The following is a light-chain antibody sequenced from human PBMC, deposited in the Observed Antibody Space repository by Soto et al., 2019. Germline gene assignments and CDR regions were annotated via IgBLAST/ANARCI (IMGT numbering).Light chain of an antibody. J-gene: IGKJ4*01. CDR2: DAS. CDR3: QQFSSYPLT. CDR1: QTVRNNY. Sequence: EFVVTQSPRTLSLSPGERATLCCRASQTVRNNYLAWYQQKPGQAPRLLIYDASSRATGIPDRFSGGGSGTDFTLTISRLEPEDFAVYYCQQFSSYPLTFGGGTKV. V-gene: IGKV3-20*01.